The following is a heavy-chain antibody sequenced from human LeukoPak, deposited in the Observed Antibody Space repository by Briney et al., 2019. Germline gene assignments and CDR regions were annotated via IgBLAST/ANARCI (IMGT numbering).Heavy chain of an antibody. V-gene: IGHV3-53*01. D-gene: IGHD6-6*01. J-gene: IGHJ4*02. Sequence: GGSLRLSCAASGFTVSNNYMSWVRQAPGKGLEWVSVIYSGGTTYYTDSVKGRFTISRDSSKYTLYLQMNSLRAEDTAVYYCARGFARGFDYWGQGTLVTVSS. CDR1: GFTVSNNY. CDR2: IYSGGTT. CDR3: ARGFARGFDY.